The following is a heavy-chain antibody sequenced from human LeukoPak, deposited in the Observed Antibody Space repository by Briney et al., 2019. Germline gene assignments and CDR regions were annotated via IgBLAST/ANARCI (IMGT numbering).Heavy chain of an antibody. D-gene: IGHD2-15*01. J-gene: IGHJ4*02. CDR2: ISGSGATT. CDR1: EFIFSNYA. Sequence: PGGSLRLSGAASEFIFSNYAMTWVRQAPGKGLEWVSSISGSGATTYYADSVKGRFTISRDNSKNTLFLQFNSLRAEDTAVYYCAKDKATVAAKGPFDYWGQGTLVTVSS. CDR3: AKDKATVAAKGPFDY. V-gene: IGHV3-23*01.